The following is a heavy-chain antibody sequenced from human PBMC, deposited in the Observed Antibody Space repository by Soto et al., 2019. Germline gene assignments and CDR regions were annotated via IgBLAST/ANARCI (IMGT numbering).Heavy chain of an antibody. CDR2: IWYDGSNK. V-gene: IGHV3-33*01. J-gene: IGHJ1*01. Sequence: GGSLGLSCAASGLTFSSYGMHWFRQAPGKGLEWVAVIWYDGSNKYYADSVKGRFTISRDNSKNTLYLQMNSLRAEDTAVYYCACYYYFDSSGALIQYWCQGTLVSVSS. CDR3: ACYYYFDSSGALIQY. D-gene: IGHD3-22*01. CDR1: GLTFSSYG.